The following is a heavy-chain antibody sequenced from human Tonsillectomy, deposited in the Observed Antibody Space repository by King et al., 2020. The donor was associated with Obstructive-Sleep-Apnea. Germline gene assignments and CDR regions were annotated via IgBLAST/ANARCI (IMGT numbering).Heavy chain of an antibody. CDR1: GFTFSSYW. V-gene: IGHV3-74*01. J-gene: IGHJ4*02. CDR2: INSDGSST. D-gene: IGHD3-10*01. Sequence: VQLVDSGGGLVQPGGSRRLSCAASGFTFSSYWMHWVRQAPGKGLVWVSRINSDGSSTSYADSVKGRFTISRDNAKNTLYLQMNSLRAEDTAVYYCARVGVYGSGSPLDCWGQGTLVTVSS. CDR3: ARVGVYGSGSPLDC.